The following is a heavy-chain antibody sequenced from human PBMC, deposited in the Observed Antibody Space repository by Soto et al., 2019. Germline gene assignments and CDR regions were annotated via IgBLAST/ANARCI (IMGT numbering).Heavy chain of an antibody. V-gene: IGHV4-4*01. CDR1: SWYIRISCC. Sequence: QVQLQESGPGLVKPSGTLSLTCDVSSWYIRISCCWSLFCHPPGKGLEWIGEIFHSEITNYKPSLKGQVTMSVDKSKGQFSLKMNYVTAAEKAVYCCARGGDDGSGGAFDLWGQGTLVTVSS. CDR3: ARGGDDGSGGAFDL. D-gene: IGHD2-21*01. CDR2: IFHSEIT. J-gene: IGHJ3*01.